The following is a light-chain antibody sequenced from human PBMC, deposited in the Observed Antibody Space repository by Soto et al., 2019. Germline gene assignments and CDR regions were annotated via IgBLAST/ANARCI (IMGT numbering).Light chain of an antibody. CDR3: QHWDDWPPVAT. J-gene: IGKJ4*01. CDR1: QSVGNH. CDR2: DAS. V-gene: IGKV3-11*01. Sequence: IVLTQSPATLSLSPGERATLSCRASQSVGNHLAWYQQRPGQAPRLLIYDASNRATGVPARFSGFGSGTDFTPIISSIEPDDSAVYYCQHWDDWPPVATFGGGTKVQI.